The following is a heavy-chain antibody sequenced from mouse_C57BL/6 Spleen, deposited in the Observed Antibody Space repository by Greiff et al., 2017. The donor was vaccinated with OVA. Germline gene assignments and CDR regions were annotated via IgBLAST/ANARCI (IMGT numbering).Heavy chain of an antibody. J-gene: IGHJ3*01. CDR3: ARFRDGFAY. Sequence: ESGPGLVKPSQSLSLTCSVTGYSITSGYYWNWIRQFPGNKLEWMGYISYDGSNNYNPSLKNRISITRDTSKNQFFLKLNSVTTEDTATYYCARFRDGFAYWGQGTLVTVSA. V-gene: IGHV3-6*01. D-gene: IGHD3-3*01. CDR1: GYSITSGYY. CDR2: ISYDGSN.